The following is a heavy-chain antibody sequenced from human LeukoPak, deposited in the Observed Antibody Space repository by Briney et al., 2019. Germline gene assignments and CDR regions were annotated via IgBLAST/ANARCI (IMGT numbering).Heavy chain of an antibody. CDR2: IYSGDTT. CDR3: ATVLSDSRGWYHFDN. J-gene: IGHJ4*02. Sequence: GGSLRLSCAASGFSVSRKYMSWVRQTPGKGLGWVSLIYSGDTTYYADSVKGRFTISRDNSKNTLYLQMNSLRAEDTAVYYCATVLSDSRGWYHFDNWGQGTLVTVSS. V-gene: IGHV3-53*01. CDR1: GFSVSRKY. D-gene: IGHD6-19*01.